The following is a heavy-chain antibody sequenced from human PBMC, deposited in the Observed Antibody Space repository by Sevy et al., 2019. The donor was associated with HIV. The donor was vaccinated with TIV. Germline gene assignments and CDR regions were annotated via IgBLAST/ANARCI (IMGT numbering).Heavy chain of an antibody. CDR2: IKSKTDGGTT. V-gene: IGHV3-15*01. Sequence: GGSLRLSCAASGFTFSNAWMSWVRQAPGKGLEWVGRIKSKTDGGTTDYAAPVKGRFTISRDDSKNTLYRQRKSLKTEGTAEDYCNTDGSDYDYVWGEIPPSNLAFDIWGQGTMVTVS. CDR1: GFTFSNAW. J-gene: IGHJ3*02. CDR3: NTDGSDYDYVWGEIPPSNLAFDI. D-gene: IGHD3-16*01.